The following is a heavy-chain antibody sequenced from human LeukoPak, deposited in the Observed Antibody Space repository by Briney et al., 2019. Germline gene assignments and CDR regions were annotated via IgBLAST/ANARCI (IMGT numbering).Heavy chain of an antibody. D-gene: IGHD5-18*01. V-gene: IGHV3-23*01. Sequence: GGTLRLSCAASGFTFSSYGMNWVRQAPGKGLEWVSAISGSGGSTYYADSVKGRFTISRDNSKNTLYLQMNSLRAEDTAVYYCAKPIQLWLMVAFDIWGQGTMVTVSS. CDR2: ISGSGGST. J-gene: IGHJ3*02. CDR1: GFTFSSYG. CDR3: AKPIQLWLMVAFDI.